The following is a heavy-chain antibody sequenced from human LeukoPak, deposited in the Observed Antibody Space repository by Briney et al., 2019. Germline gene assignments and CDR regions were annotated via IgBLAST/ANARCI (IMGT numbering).Heavy chain of an antibody. CDR1: GGSFSGYY. CDR3: AREIVGAMSWFDP. Sequence: PSETLSLTCAVYGGSFSGYYWSWIRQPPGKGLEWIGYIYYSGSTNYNPSLKSRVTISVDTSKNQFSLKLSSVTAADTAVYYCAREIVGAMSWFDPWGQGTLVTVSS. V-gene: IGHV4-59*01. J-gene: IGHJ5*02. CDR2: IYYSGST. D-gene: IGHD1-26*01.